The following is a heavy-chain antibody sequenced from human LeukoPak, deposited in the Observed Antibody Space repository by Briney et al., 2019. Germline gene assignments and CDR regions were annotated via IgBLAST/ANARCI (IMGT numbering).Heavy chain of an antibody. J-gene: IGHJ3*02. CDR3: AGENSNRGAFDI. Sequence: PGGSLRLSCAASGFTFSSYSMNWVRQAPGKGLEWVSSISSSSSYIYYADSVKGRFTISRDNAKNSLYLQMNSLRAEDTAVYYCAGENSNRGAFDIWGQGTMVTVSS. D-gene: IGHD6-13*01. CDR1: GFTFSSYS. V-gene: IGHV3-21*01. CDR2: ISSSSSYI.